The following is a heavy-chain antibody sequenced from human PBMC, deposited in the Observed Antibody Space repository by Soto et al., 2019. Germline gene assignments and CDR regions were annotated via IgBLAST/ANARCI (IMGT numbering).Heavy chain of an antibody. J-gene: IGHJ5*02. V-gene: IGHV1-18*01. CDR3: ARSERGFPGGWFDP. Sequence: QVQLVQSGAEVKKPGASVKVSCKASGYTFTSYGITWVRQAPGQGLEWMGWISAYNGNTNYAQKLQGRVTMTTTTPTSTADMELRSLRSDDTAVYYCARSERGFPGGWFDPWGQGTLVAVSS. D-gene: IGHD2-8*02. CDR1: GYTFTSYG. CDR2: ISAYNGNT.